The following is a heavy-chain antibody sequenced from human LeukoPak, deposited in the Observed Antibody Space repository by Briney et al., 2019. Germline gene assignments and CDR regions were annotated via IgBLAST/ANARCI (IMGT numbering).Heavy chain of an antibody. CDR1: GGSISSYY. D-gene: IGHD3-10*01. CDR2: IYYSGST. Sequence: PSQTLSLTCTVSGGSISSYYWSWIRQPPGKGLEWIGYIYYSGSTNYNPSLKSRVTISVDTSKNQFSLKLSSVTAADTAVYYCARSYGSGSYYFDYWGQGTLVTVSS. CDR3: ARSYGSGSYYFDY. J-gene: IGHJ4*02. V-gene: IGHV4-59*01.